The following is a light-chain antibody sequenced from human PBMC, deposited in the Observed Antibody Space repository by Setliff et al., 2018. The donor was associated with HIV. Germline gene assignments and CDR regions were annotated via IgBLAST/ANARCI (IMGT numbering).Light chain of an antibody. V-gene: IGLV2-14*01. Sequence: QSVLTQPASVSGSPGQSITISCTGTSSDVGGYSYVSWYQQHPGNAPKLMIFEVSNRPSGVSNRFSGSKSGNTASLTISGLRAEDEADYYCSSYTSSSLYVFGTGTKVTVL. CDR1: SSDVGGYSY. CDR2: EVS. CDR3: SSYTSSSLYV. J-gene: IGLJ1*01.